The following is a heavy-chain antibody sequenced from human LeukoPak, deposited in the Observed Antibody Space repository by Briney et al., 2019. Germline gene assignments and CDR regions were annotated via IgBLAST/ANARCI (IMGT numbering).Heavy chain of an antibody. V-gene: IGHV5-51*01. CDR1: GYSFNNYW. D-gene: IGHD3-9*01. CDR2: IYPGDSNT. J-gene: IGHJ4*02. CDR3: ARRDYDILTGYYNYFDY. Sequence: GESLKISCKGSGYSFNNYWIGWVRQMPGKGLEWMGIIYPGDSNTRYSPSFQGQVTISADKSISTAYLQWSSLKASDTAMYYCARRDYDILTGYYNYFDYWGQGTLFTVSS.